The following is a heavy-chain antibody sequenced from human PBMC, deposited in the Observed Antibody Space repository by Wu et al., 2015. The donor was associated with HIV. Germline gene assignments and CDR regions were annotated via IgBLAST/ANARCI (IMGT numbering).Heavy chain of an antibody. D-gene: IGHD3-22*01. CDR3: ARDRNYYDSSGYHDAFDI. V-gene: IGHV1-2*02. CDR2: INPNSGGT. J-gene: IGHJ3*02. CDR1: GYTFTGYY. Sequence: QVQLVQSGAEVKKPGASVKVSCKASGYTFTGYYMHWVRQAPGQGLEWMGWINPNSGGTNYAQKFQGRVTMTRDTSISTAYMELSRLRSDDTAVYYCARDRNYYDSSGYHDAFDIWAKGQWSRLF.